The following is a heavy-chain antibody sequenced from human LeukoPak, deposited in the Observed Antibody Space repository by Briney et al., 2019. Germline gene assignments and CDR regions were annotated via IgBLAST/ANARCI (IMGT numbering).Heavy chain of an antibody. CDR1: GFTVSNNY. D-gene: IGHD5-18*01. Sequence: SGGSLRLSCAASGFTVSNNYMSWVRQAPGKGLEWVSVIYSGGSTYYADSVKGRFTISRDNSKNTLYLQMNSLRAEDTAVYYCARNFEGGYSYGLEYYYGMDVWGKGTTVTVSS. J-gene: IGHJ6*04. CDR3: ARNFEGGYSYGLEYYYGMDV. V-gene: IGHV3-53*01. CDR2: IYSGGST.